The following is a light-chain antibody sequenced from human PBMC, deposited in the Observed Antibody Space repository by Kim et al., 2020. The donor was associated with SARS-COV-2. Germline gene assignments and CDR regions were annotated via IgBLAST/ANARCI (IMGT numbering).Light chain of an antibody. Sequence: SESVGDSVTITCRARHAINIYVAWFHQRPGKAPNSLIYDASVLQSGVPSRFSGSGSGTEFTLTISSLHPEDLGTYYCQQFNFFPLTFGGGTKLEIK. V-gene: IGKV1-16*01. CDR1: HAINIY. J-gene: IGKJ4*01. CDR3: QQFNFFPLT. CDR2: DAS.